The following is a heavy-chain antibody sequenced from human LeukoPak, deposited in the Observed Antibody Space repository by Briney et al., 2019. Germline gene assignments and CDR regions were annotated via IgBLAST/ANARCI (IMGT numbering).Heavy chain of an antibody. CDR1: GGSISNYY. Sequence: SETLSLTCTVSGGSISNYYWSWIRQPAGKGLEWIGRIYTSGSTNYNPSPKSRVTMSVDTSKNQFSLKLSSVTAADTAVYYCAREVYDFWSGYSYYYYYMDVWGKGTTVTASS. D-gene: IGHD3-3*01. CDR3: AREVYDFWSGYSYYYYYMDV. CDR2: IYTSGST. J-gene: IGHJ6*03. V-gene: IGHV4-4*07.